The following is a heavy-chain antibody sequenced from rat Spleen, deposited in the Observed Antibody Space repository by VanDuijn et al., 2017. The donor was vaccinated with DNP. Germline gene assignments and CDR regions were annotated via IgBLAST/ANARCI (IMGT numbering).Heavy chain of an antibody. CDR1: GFTFSNYG. V-gene: IGHV5-7*01. J-gene: IGHJ2*01. D-gene: IGHD1-4*01. CDR3: AGRPPPTRGPFDY. CDR2: ISYDGSDT. Sequence: EVQLVESGGGLVQPGRSLKLSCAASGFTFSNYGMAWVRQAPKKSLEWVATISYDGSDTYYRDSMKGRFTISRDNAKSTLYLQMDSLRSEDTATYYCAGRPPPTRGPFDYWGQGVTVTVSS.